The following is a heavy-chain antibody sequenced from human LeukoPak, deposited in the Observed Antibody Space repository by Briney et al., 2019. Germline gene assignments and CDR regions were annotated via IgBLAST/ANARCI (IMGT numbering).Heavy chain of an antibody. V-gene: IGHV3-23*01. D-gene: IGHD7-27*01. J-gene: IGHJ4*02. Sequence: PGGCLRLSCASPGFTFSSYAMTWVRQAPAKGLEWVSAIRGSGGRTYDADCLKGRFTISRDKPRDEPYPQMNSLRAEDTAVYYCARESLGSFAYWGQGTLVTVSS. CDR1: GFTFSSYA. CDR3: ARESLGSFAY. CDR2: IRGSGGRT.